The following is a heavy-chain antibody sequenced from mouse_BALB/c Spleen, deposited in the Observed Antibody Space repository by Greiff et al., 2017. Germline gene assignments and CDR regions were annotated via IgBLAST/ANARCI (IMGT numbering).Heavy chain of an antibody. Sequence: EVQLVESGGGLVKPGGSLKLSCAASGFTFSDYYMYWVRQTPEKRLEWVATISDGGSYTYYPDSVKGRFTISRDNAKNNLYLQMSSLKSEDTAMYYCARSITTVEGLDYWGQGTTLTVSS. J-gene: IGHJ2*01. CDR3: ARSITTVEGLDY. CDR1: GFTFSDYY. CDR2: ISDGGSYT. V-gene: IGHV5-4*02. D-gene: IGHD1-1*01.